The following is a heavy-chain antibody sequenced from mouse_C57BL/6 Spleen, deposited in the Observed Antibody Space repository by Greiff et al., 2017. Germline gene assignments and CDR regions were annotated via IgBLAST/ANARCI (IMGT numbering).Heavy chain of an antibody. Sequence: QVQLKQPGAELVRPGSSVKLSCKASGYTFTSYWMHWVKQRPIQGLEWIGNIDPSDSETHYNQKFKDKATLTVDKSSSTAYMQLSSLTSEDSAVYYCAVIYDGYYVNAYWGQGTLVTVSA. J-gene: IGHJ3*01. CDR2: IDPSDSET. CDR1: GYTFTSYW. D-gene: IGHD2-3*01. CDR3: AVIYDGYYVNAY. V-gene: IGHV1-52*01.